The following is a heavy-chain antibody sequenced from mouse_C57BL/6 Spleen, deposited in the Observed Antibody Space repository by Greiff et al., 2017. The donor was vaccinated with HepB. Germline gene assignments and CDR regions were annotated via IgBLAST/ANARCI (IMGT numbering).Heavy chain of an antibody. CDR3: ARSIGDSSGPYYFDY. D-gene: IGHD3-2*02. CDR1: GFTFTDYY. Sequence: EVKLVESGPVLVKPGPSVKISCKASGFTFTDYYMHWVKQSHGKSLEWIGLVYPYNGGTSYNQKFKGKATLTVDTSSSTAYMELNSLTSEDSAVYYCARSIGDSSGPYYFDYWGQGTTLTVSS. J-gene: IGHJ2*01. V-gene: IGHV1-36*01. CDR2: VYPYNGGT.